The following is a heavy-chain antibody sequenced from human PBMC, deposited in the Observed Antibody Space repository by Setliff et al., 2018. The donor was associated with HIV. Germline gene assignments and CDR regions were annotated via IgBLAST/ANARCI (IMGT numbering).Heavy chain of an antibody. D-gene: IGHD1-26*01. V-gene: IGHV3-7*03. Sequence: GGSLRLSCVVSGFTFSSYWMSWVRQAPGKGLEWVANIKQDGSEKYYVDSVKGRFTISRDNAKNSLYLQMSSLRVEDTALYYCVKDVEPGGADVWGRGTWVTVSS. CDR2: IKQDGSEK. CDR3: VKDVEPGGADV. J-gene: IGHJ6*02. CDR1: GFTFSSYW.